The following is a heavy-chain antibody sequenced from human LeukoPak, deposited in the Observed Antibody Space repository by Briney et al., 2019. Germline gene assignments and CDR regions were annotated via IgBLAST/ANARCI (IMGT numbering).Heavy chain of an antibody. CDR2: INPSGGST. Sequence: ASVKVSCKASGYTFTSYYMHWVRQAPGQGLEWMGIINPSGGSTSYAQKFQGRVTMTRYTSTSTVYMELSSLSSEDTAVSYCARALLRYFDWLCLGYWGQGTLVTVSS. J-gene: IGHJ4*02. CDR3: ARALLRYFDWLCLGY. D-gene: IGHD3-9*01. CDR1: GYTFTSYY. V-gene: IGHV1-46*03.